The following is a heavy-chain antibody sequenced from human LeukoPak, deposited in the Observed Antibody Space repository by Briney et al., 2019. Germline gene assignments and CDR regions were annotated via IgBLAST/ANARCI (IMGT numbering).Heavy chain of an antibody. V-gene: IGHV3-23*01. J-gene: IGHJ4*02. Sequence: GGSLRLSCVVSGFTFNRCWMNWVRQAPGKGLEWVSAISGSGGSTYYADSVKGRFTISRDNSKNTLYLQMNGLRAEDTAVYYCAKGSTYYYDSSGNLFDYWGQGTLVTVSS. CDR3: AKGSTYYYDSSGNLFDY. CDR2: ISGSGGST. D-gene: IGHD3-22*01. CDR1: GFTFNRCW.